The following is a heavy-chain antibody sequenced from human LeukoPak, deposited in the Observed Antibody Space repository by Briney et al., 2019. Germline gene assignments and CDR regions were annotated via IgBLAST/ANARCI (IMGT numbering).Heavy chain of an antibody. CDR1: GFTFGDYA. CDR2: IRSKAYGGTT. D-gene: IGHD6-6*01. J-gene: IGHJ4*02. V-gene: IGHV3-49*04. CDR3: TRFEQLSDRDY. Sequence: GGSLRLSCTASGFTFGDYAMSWVRQAPGKGLEWVGFIRSKAYGGTTEYAASVKGRFTISRDDSKSIAYLQMSSLKTEDTAVYYCTRFEQLSDRDYWGQGTLVTVSS.